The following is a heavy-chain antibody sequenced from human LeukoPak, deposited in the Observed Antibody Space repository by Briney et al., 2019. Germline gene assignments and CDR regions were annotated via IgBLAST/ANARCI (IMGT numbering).Heavy chain of an antibody. CDR1: GFTFSSYA. Sequence: GGSLRLSCAASGFTFSSYAMNRVRQAPGKGLEWVSAISGSGGSTYYADSVKGRFTISRDNSKNTLYLQMNSLRAEDTAVYYCARDSSSWYWFDPWGQGTLVTVSS. CDR2: ISGSGGST. D-gene: IGHD6-13*01. V-gene: IGHV3-23*01. J-gene: IGHJ5*02. CDR3: ARDSSSWYWFDP.